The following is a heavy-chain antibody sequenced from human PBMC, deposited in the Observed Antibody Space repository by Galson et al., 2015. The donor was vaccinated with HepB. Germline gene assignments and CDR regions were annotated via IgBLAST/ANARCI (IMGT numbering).Heavy chain of an antibody. Sequence: SLRLSCAASGFTFSRPTMNWVRQAPGKGLEWVSSISSTGAYIYYADSVKGRFTISRDNAKSSVDLHMNSLRAEDTALYYCARYRGLNITSEFYYFMDVWGKGTTVTVSS. V-gene: IGHV3-21*01. CDR3: ARYRGLNITSEFYYFMDV. CDR2: ISSTGAYI. CDR1: GFTFSRPT. J-gene: IGHJ6*03. D-gene: IGHD3-16*02.